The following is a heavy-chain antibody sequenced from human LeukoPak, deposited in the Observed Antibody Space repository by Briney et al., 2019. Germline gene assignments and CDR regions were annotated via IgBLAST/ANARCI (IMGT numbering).Heavy chain of an antibody. CDR3: ARGRRLGDYFDY. D-gene: IGHD3-16*01. V-gene: IGHV3-7*01. CDR1: GFTFSNYW. CDR2: IKQDGSET. J-gene: IGHJ4*02. Sequence: PGGFLRLSCVASGFTFSNYWMSWVRQAPGKGLECVANIKQDGSETYYVDSVRGRFTISRDNAKNSLYLQMNSLRAEDTAVYYCARGRRLGDYFDYWGQGTLVTVSS.